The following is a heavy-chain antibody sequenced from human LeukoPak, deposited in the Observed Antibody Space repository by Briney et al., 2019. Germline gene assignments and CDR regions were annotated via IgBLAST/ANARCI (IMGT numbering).Heavy chain of an antibody. CDR2: IYYSGST. V-gene: IGHV4-59*01. J-gene: IGHJ3*02. CDR1: GGSISSYY. Sequence: SETLSLTCTVSGGSISSYYWSWIRQPPGKGLEWIGYIYYSGSTNYNPSLKSRVTISVDTSKNQFSLKLSSVTAADTAVYYCARAGVGATEAFDIWGQGTMVTVSS. CDR3: ARAGVGATEAFDI. D-gene: IGHD1-26*01.